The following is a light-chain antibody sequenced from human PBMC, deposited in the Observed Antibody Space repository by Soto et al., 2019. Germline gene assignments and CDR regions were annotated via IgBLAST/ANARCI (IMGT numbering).Light chain of an antibody. CDR3: QQYGTSPQG. Sequence: EIVLTQSPGTLSLSPGERATLSCRASQSVSSSYLAWYQQKPGQAPRLLIYAASSRATGIPDRFSGSGSGTDFTLTISRLEPEDFAVYYCQQYGTSPQGFGPGTKVDSK. V-gene: IGKV3-20*01. CDR2: AAS. J-gene: IGKJ3*01. CDR1: QSVSSSY.